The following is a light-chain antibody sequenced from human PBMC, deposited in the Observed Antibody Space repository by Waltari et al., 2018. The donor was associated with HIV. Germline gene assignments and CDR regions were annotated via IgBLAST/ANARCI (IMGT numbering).Light chain of an antibody. J-gene: IGKJ1*01. Sequence: DIQMTPSPSSLSASVGDRVTLNRRASKSISSYLKWEQQKPGKALKLRIYAASNLQSGFPARVSGSGAGTDFTLTISSLQPEDGATYYCQQSYSTLRTLGEGTKVEIK. CDR2: AAS. CDR1: KSISSY. V-gene: IGKV1-39*01. CDR3: QQSYSTLRT.